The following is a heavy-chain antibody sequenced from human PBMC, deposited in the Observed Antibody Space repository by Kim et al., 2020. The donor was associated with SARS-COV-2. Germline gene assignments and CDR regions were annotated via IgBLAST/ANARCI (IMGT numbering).Heavy chain of an antibody. CDR2: ISAYNGNT. V-gene: IGHV1-18*04. CDR3: ARDVKYDFWSGYCTKTLAGQGKKNWFDP. D-gene: IGHD3-3*01. Sequence: ASVKVSCKASGYTFTSYGISWVRQAPGQGLEWMGWISAYNGNTNYAQKLQGRVTMTTDTSTSTAYMELRSLRSDDTAVYYFARDVKYDFWSGYCTKTLAGQGKKNWFDPWGQGTLVTVSS. J-gene: IGHJ5*02. CDR1: GYTFTSYG.